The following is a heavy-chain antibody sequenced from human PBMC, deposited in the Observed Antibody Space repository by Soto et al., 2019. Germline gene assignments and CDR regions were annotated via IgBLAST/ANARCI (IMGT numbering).Heavy chain of an antibody. CDR3: ARRRVMTLWFDP. J-gene: IGHJ5*02. V-gene: IGHV4-34*02. D-gene: IGHD2-21*02. Sequence: QVQLQQWGAGLLKPSETLSLNCAVYGGSFRDYSWTWIRQPPGKGLEWIGEINHTGSTNYNPSLKSRVTIAVDTSKNQFSLKVSSVPAADPAVYYCARRRVMTLWFDPWGQGTLVTVSS. CDR1: GGSFRDYS. CDR2: INHTGST.